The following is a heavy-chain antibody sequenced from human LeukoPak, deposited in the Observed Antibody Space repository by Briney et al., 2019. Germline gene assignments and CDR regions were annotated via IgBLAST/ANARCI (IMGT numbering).Heavy chain of an antibody. CDR1: GFTFSNYW. D-gene: IGHD4-17*01. V-gene: IGHV3-74*01. CDR3: AKGGATVIDY. Sequence: PGGSLRLSCAASGFTFSNYWMHWLLQAPGKGLVWVSRINSDGSSTTSADSVKGRFTISRDNAKNTLYLQMNSLRAEDTAVYYCAKGGATVIDYWGQGTLVTVSS. CDR2: INSDGSST. J-gene: IGHJ4*02.